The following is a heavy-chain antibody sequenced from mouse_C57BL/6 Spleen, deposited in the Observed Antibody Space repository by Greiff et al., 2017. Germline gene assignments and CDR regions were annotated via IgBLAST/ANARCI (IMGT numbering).Heavy chain of an antibody. CDR3: ARSGTRYFDY. Sequence: QVQLKQSGPELVKPGASVKLSCKASGYTSTSYDINWVKQRPGQGLEWIGWIYPRDGSTKYNGKFKGKATLTVDTSSSTAYMELHSLTSEDSAVYFCARSGTRYFDYWGQGTTLTVSS. V-gene: IGHV1-85*01. CDR2: IYPRDGST. J-gene: IGHJ2*01. CDR1: GYTSTSYD. D-gene: IGHD3-3*01.